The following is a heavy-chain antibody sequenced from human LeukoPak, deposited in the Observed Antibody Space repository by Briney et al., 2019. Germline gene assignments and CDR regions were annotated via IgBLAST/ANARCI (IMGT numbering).Heavy chain of an antibody. Sequence: PGRSLRLSCAASGFTFSSYAMHWVRQAPGKGLEWVAVISYDGSNKYYADSVKGRFTISRDNSKNTLYLQMNSLRAEDTAVYYCARATTVTPYYMDVWGKGTTVTVSS. CDR1: GFTFSSYA. J-gene: IGHJ6*03. V-gene: IGHV3-30-3*01. CDR2: ISYDGSNK. D-gene: IGHD4-11*01. CDR3: ARATTVTPYYMDV.